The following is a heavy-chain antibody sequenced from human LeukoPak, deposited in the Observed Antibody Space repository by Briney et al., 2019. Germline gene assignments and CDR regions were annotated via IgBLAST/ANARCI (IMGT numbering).Heavy chain of an antibody. J-gene: IGHJ4*02. CDR2: IYYSGST. CDR1: GGSISSYY. D-gene: IGHD2-8*01. Sequence: SETLSLTCTVSGGSISSYYWSWIRQPPGKGLEWIGYIYYSGSTYYNPSLKSRVTISVDTSKNQFSLKLSSVTAADTAVYYCARGESMLDYWGQGTLVTVSS. V-gene: IGHV4-59*12. CDR3: ARGESMLDY.